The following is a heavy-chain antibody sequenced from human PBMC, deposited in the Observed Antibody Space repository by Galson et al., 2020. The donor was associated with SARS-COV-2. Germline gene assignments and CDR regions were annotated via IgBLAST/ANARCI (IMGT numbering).Heavy chain of an antibody. CDR1: GGTISSYY. V-gene: IGHV4-4*07. D-gene: IGHD6-19*01. Sequence: ETSETLSLTCTVFGGTISSYYWSWIRQPAGEGLEWIGRIYSSGSTNYNPSLKSRVTMSLDTSKNQFSLRLSSLTAADRAVYYCAREIPGQYRSGGKAYYVDYWGQGILVTVSS. J-gene: IGHJ4*02. CDR2: IYSSGST. CDR3: AREIPGQYRSGGKAYYVDY.